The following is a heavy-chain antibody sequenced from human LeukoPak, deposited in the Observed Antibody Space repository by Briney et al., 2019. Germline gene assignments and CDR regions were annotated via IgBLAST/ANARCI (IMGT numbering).Heavy chain of an antibody. Sequence: PSETLSLTCTVSGGSISSYYWSWIRQPPGKGLEYIGYSGSTNYNPSLKSRVTISVDTSENQFSLKLSSVTAADTAVYYCARENYYDSSGYFDYWGQGTLVTVSS. D-gene: IGHD3-22*01. J-gene: IGHJ4*02. CDR2: SGST. V-gene: IGHV4-4*09. CDR1: GGSISSYY. CDR3: ARENYYDSSGYFDY.